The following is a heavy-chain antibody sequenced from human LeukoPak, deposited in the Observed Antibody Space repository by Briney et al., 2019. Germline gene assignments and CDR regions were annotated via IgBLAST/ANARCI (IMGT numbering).Heavy chain of an antibody. CDR3: ARGGGIVATIVLASQNWFDP. J-gene: IGHJ5*02. V-gene: IGHV1-69*13. Sequence: GASVKVSCKASGYTFTSYGISWVRQAPGQGLEWMGGINPNFGTANYAQKFQGRVTITADESTSTAYMELSRLRSEDTAVYYCARGGGIVATIVLASQNWFDPWGQGTLVTVSS. CDR2: INPNFGTA. D-gene: IGHD5-12*01. CDR1: GYTFTSYG.